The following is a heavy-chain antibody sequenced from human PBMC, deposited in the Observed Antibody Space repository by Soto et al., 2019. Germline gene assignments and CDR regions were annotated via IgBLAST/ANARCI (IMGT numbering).Heavy chain of an antibody. CDR2: ISPFNGNT. V-gene: IGHV1-18*01. Sequence: QVQLVQSGAEVKKPGASVRVSCKSSGYPFTHYGITWIRQAPGQGLEWMGWISPFNGNTNYGQMFQGRVTLTTETSTSTVYMELRSLRSDDTAVYYCARDQSFDRTYYYGIDVWGQGTTVTVSS. CDR1: GYPFTHYG. J-gene: IGHJ6*02. D-gene: IGHD3-16*01. CDR3: ARDQSFDRTYYYGIDV.